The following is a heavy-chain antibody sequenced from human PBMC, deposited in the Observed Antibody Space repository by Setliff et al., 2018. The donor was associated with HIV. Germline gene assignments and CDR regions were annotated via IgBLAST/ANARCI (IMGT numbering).Heavy chain of an antibody. CDR3: ARDGEYQVLHYYYSGMDV. V-gene: IGHV1-18*01. CDR1: GYTFTRYG. J-gene: IGHJ6*02. D-gene: IGHD2-2*01. Sequence: ASVKVSCKASGYTFTRYGISWVRQAPGQGLEWMRWISANNGNTKYAQRLQGRVTMTTDTSTSTAYMDLRSLRSDDTAVYFCARDGEYQVLHYYYSGMDVWGQGTTVTVS. CDR2: ISANNGNT.